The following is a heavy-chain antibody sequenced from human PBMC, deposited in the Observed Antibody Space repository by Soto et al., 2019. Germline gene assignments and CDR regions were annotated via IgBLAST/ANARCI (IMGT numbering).Heavy chain of an antibody. CDR1: GGSFSGYY. CDR3: ARDGYSSSWRRFDP. Sequence: PSETLSLTCAVYGGSFSGYYWSWIRQPPGKGLEWIGEINHSGSTNYNPSLKSRVTISVDTSKNQFSLKLSSVTAADTAVYYCARDGYSSSWRRFDPWGQGTLVTVSS. D-gene: IGHD6-13*01. CDR2: INHSGST. J-gene: IGHJ5*02. V-gene: IGHV4-34*01.